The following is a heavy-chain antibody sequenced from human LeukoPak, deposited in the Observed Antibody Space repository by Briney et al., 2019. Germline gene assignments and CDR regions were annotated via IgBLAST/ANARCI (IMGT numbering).Heavy chain of an antibody. CDR2: IYYSGGT. CDR3: ARRGWNYDS. V-gene: IGHV4-59*08. Sequence: PSETLSLTCTVSGDSISGYYWSWIRQPPGEGLEWIGYIYYSGGTKYNPSLKSRVTMSVDTSKNQISLNLSSVTAADTAVYYCARRGWNYDSWGQGTLVTVSS. CDR1: GDSISGYY. J-gene: IGHJ4*02. D-gene: IGHD3-16*01.